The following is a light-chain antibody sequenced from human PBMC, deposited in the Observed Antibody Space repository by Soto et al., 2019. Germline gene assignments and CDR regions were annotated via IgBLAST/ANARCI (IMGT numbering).Light chain of an antibody. CDR3: QQYGTSLWT. Sequence: EIVLTQSPGTLSLSPGESTTLSCRASQSVGSRSLAWYQQKPGQAPRLLIYGVSSRATGIPDRFSGSGSGTDFTLTISRLEPEDFAVYYCQQYGTSLWTFGQGTKVDI. CDR2: GVS. CDR1: QSVGSRS. J-gene: IGKJ1*01. V-gene: IGKV3-20*01.